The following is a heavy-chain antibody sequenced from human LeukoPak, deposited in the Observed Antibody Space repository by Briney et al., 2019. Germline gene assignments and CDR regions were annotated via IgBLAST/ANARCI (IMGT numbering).Heavy chain of an antibody. D-gene: IGHD2-2*02. CDR2: ISSSGSTI. J-gene: IGHJ6*03. CDR3: ARVMVVPAAIAQTYYYYYYMDV. CDR1: GFTFSDYY. V-gene: IGHV3-11*01. Sequence: GGSLRLSCAASGFTFSDYYMSWIRQAPGKGLEWVSYISSSGSTIYYADSVKGRFTISRDNAKNSLYLQMNSLRAEDTAVYYCARVMVVPAAIAQTYYYYYYMDVWGKGTTVTVSS.